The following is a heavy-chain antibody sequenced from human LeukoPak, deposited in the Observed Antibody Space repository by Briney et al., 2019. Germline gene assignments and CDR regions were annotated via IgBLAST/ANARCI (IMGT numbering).Heavy chain of an antibody. V-gene: IGHV4-59*01. CDR1: GGSISSYY. J-gene: IGHJ6*02. Sequence: PSETLSLTCTVSGGSISSYYWSWIRQPPGKGLEWIGYIYYSGSTNYNPSLKSRVTISVDTSKNQFSLKLSSVTAADTAVYYCARNFMVRGVILNYYGMDVWGQGTTVTVSS. CDR3: ARNFMVRGVILNYYGMDV. D-gene: IGHD3-10*01. CDR2: IYYSGST.